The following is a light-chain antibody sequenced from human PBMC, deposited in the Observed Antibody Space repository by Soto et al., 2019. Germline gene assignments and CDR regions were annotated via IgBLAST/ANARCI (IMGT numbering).Light chain of an antibody. J-gene: IGLJ2*01. CDR2: DNN. Sequence: QSVLTQPPSVSAAPGQKATISCSGSSSNIGNNYVSWYQQLPGTAPKLLIYDNNKRPSGIPDRFSGSKSGTSATLGITGLQTGDEADYYCGTWDSSLSAVVFGGGTKVTVL. CDR1: SSNIGNNY. V-gene: IGLV1-51*01. CDR3: GTWDSSLSAVV.